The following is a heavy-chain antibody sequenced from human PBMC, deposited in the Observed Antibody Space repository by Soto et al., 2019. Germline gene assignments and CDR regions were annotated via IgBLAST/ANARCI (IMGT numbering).Heavy chain of an antibody. V-gene: IGHV3-30*03. Sequence: GGSLRLSCAASGFTFSSYGMHWVRQAPGKGLEWVAVISYDGSNKYYADSVKGRFTISRDNSKNTLYLQMNSLRAEDTAVYYCARDPPEDSGGYFAFDYWGQGTLVTVSS. J-gene: IGHJ4*02. D-gene: IGHD3-22*01. CDR3: ARDPPEDSGGYFAFDY. CDR2: ISYDGSNK. CDR1: GFTFSSYG.